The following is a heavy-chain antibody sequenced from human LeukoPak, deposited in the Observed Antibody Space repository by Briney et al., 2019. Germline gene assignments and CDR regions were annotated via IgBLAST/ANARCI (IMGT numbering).Heavy chain of an antibody. CDR3: ARKSSSSWYPTFDY. J-gene: IGHJ4*02. CDR2: INPNSGGT. Sequence: ASVKVSCKASGYTFIDFYMHWVRQAPGQGLEWMGRINPNSGGTNYAQKFQGRVTMTRDTSISTAYMEPSRLRSDDTAVYYCARKSSSSWYPTFDYWGQGTLVTVSS. CDR1: GYTFIDFY. V-gene: IGHV1-2*06. D-gene: IGHD6-13*01.